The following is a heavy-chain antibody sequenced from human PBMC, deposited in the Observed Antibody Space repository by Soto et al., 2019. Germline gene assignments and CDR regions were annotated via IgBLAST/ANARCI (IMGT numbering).Heavy chain of an antibody. Sequence: GGSLRLSCAASGFTFSSYGMHWVRQAPGKGLEWVAVIWYDGSNKYYADSVKGRFTISRDNSKNTLYLQMNSLRAEDTAVYYCARGPSDGSGSYYGVVWGQGTLVTVSS. CDR3: ARGPSDGSGSYYGVV. CDR1: GFTFSSYG. V-gene: IGHV3-33*01. D-gene: IGHD3-10*01. J-gene: IGHJ4*02. CDR2: IWYDGSNK.